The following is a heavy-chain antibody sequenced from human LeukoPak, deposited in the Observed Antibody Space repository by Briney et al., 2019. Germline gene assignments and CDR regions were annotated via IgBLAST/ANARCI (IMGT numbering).Heavy chain of an antibody. Sequence: GGSLRLSCAASGFTFRSYGTNGVRQAPGKGLEWVSAISASGSNKYYADSVKGRFTISRDNFQVTLYLQMSSLRAEATAVYFCAKEGGRGAPFDYWGQGTLVTVSS. D-gene: IGHD1-26*01. CDR2: ISASGSNK. J-gene: IGHJ4*02. CDR3: AKEGGRGAPFDY. V-gene: IGHV3-23*01. CDR1: GFTFRSYG.